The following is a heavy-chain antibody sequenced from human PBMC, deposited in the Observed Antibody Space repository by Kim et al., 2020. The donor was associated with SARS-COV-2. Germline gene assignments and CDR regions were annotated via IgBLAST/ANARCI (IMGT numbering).Heavy chain of an antibody. D-gene: IGHD2-2*01. CDR1: GFTFSSYG. Sequence: GGSLRLSCAASGFTFSSYGMHWVRQAPGKGLEWVAVIWYDGSNKYYADAVKGRFTISRDNSKNTLYLQMNSLRAEDTAVYYCAREAEYQLLPKYYFDYWGQGALVNVSS. V-gene: IGHV3-33*01. CDR2: IWYDGSNK. CDR3: AREAEYQLLPKYYFDY. J-gene: IGHJ4*02.